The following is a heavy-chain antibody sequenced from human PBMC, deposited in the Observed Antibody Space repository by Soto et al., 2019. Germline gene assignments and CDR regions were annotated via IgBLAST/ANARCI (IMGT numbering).Heavy chain of an antibody. J-gene: IGHJ6*02. Sequence: PGGSLRLSCAASGFTFSSYGMHWVRQAPGKGLEWVTVIWYDGSNKYYADSVKGRFTVSRDNSKNTLYLQMNSLRAEDTAVYYCARDEGNGYDFWSGYYYYYYGMDVWGQGTTVTVSS. CDR3: ARDEGNGYDFWSGYYYYYYGMDV. CDR1: GFTFSSYG. CDR2: IWYDGSNK. D-gene: IGHD3-3*01. V-gene: IGHV3-33*01.